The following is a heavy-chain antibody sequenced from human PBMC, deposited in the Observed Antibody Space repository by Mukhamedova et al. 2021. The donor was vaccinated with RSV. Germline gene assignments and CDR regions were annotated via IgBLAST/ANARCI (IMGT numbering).Heavy chain of an antibody. CDR2: IKQDGSEK. CDR3: AGDSGWLLHH. V-gene: IGHV3-7*01. D-gene: IGHD6-19*01. J-gene: IGHJ5*02. Sequence: VRQAPGKGLEWVAIIKQDGSEKYYVDSVEGRLTISRDNAKNSVYLQMNGLRPEDTAVYYCAGDSGWLLHHWGQGTLVTVSS.